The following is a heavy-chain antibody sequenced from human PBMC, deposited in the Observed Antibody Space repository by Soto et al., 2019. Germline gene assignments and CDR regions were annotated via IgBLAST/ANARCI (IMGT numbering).Heavy chain of an antibody. CDR2: IYYTGRS. D-gene: IGHD3-10*01. CDR1: GGSISSYY. V-gene: IGHV4-59*01. CDR3: ARDLTIGGFFDP. Sequence: QVQLQESGPGLVKPSGTLSLTCTVSGGSISSYYWTWLRQPPGKELEWIGYIYYTGRSNYNPSLKSRVTMSVDTSNNQFSLRLSSVTAADTAIYYCARDLTIGGFFDPWGQGTLVSVSS. J-gene: IGHJ5*02.